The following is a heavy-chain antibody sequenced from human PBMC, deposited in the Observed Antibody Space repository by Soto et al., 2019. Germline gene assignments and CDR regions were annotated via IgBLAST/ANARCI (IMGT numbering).Heavy chain of an antibody. D-gene: IGHD3-10*01. V-gene: IGHV4-31*03. J-gene: IGHJ5*02. CDR3: ARFIWFGSGNWFDP. CDR2: IYYSGST. Sequence: QVQLQESGPGLVKPSQTLSLTCTVSGGSISSGGYYWSWIRQHPGKGLEWIGYIYYSGSTYYNPSLKSRVTITVETSKNQFSLKVSSVTAADTAVYYCARFIWFGSGNWFDPWGQGTLVTVSS. CDR1: GGSISSGGYY.